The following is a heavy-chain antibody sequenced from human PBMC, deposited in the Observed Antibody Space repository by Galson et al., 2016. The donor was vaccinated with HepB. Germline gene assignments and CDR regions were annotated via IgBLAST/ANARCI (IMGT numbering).Heavy chain of an antibody. V-gene: IGHV4-61*01. D-gene: IGHD6-19*01. CDR2: IFYSANT. Sequence: TLSLTCNVSGGSVSSTRYYWTWIRPPPGGGLEWIGYIFYSANTNHNPSLRSRVTMSVDTSKNQFSLKLSSVTAADTAVYYCATEMRASNSGLDYWGQGTLVTVSS. CDR1: GGSVSSTRYY. CDR3: ATEMRASNSGLDY. J-gene: IGHJ4*02.